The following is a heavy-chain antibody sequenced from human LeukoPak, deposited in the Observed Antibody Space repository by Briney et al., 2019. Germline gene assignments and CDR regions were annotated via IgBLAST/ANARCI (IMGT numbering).Heavy chain of an antibody. V-gene: IGHV3-23*01. CDR3: AKDPRSGYYYYGMDV. J-gene: IGHJ6*02. Sequence: GGSLRLSCAASGFTFSSYAMSWVRQAPGKGLEWVPAISGSGGSTYYADSVKGRFTISRDNSKNTLYLQMNSLRAEDTAVYYCAKDPRSGYYYYGMDVWGQGTTVTVSS. CDR1: GFTFSSYA. D-gene: IGHD3-10*01. CDR2: ISGSGGST.